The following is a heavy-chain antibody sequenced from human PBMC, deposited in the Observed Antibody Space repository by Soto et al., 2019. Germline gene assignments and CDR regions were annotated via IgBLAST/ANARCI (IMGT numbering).Heavy chain of an antibody. J-gene: IGHJ4*02. Sequence: GSLRLSCGASGSTFRHARMNWVRQAPGKGLEVVGRIKSKTDGGTTDYAAPVKGRFTISRDDSKDILYLQMNSLKTEDTAVYYCNTELCFGELGVDYWGQGTLVTVSS. D-gene: IGHD3-10*01. CDR1: GSTFRHAR. CDR3: NTELCFGELGVDY. CDR2: IKSKTDGGTT. V-gene: IGHV3-15*07.